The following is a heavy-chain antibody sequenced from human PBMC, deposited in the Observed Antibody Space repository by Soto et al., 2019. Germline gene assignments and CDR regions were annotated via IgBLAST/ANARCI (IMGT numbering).Heavy chain of an antibody. V-gene: IGHV4-59*01. CDR2: FFYTGST. CDR1: TGSTNSFY. J-gene: IGHJ4*02. Sequence: QVQLQVSGPGLVKPSATLSLSCTVSTGSTNSFYWSWIRQPPGKGLEWIGYFFYTGSTNHNPSLKSRITISLDMSSSQFSLSVSSVTAADTDMYYCARSRDGYNLNPGDQWGQGLLVTVSS. CDR3: ARSRDGYNLNPGDQ. D-gene: IGHD5-12*01.